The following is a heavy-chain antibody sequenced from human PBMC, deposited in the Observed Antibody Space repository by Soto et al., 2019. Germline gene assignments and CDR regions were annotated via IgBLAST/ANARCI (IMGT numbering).Heavy chain of an antibody. V-gene: IGHV4-59*01. CDR2: IYYSGST. J-gene: IGHJ6*02. CDR3: ARDYYYYAMDV. Sequence: WIRQPPGKGLEWIANIYYSGSTKYNPSLRSRVSISVDTSKNQLSLKLSSVTAADTAVYYCARDYYYYAMDVWGQGTTVTVSS.